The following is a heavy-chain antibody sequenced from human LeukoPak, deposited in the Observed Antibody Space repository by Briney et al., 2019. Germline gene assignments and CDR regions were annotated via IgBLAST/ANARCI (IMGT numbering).Heavy chain of an antibody. J-gene: IGHJ4*02. V-gene: IGHV1-69*13. CDR2: IIPIFGTA. CDR3: AGRQGYYDSSGYLDY. D-gene: IGHD3-22*01. Sequence: SVKVSCKASGGTFSSYAISLVRQAPGQGLEWMGGIIPIFGTANYAQKFQGRVTITADESTSTAYMELSSLRSEDTAVYYCAGRQGYYDSSGYLDYWGQGTLVTVSS. CDR1: GGTFSSYA.